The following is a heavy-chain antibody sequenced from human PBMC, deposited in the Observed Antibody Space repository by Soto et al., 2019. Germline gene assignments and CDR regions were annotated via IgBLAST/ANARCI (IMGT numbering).Heavy chain of an antibody. V-gene: IGHV3-15*07. CDR1: GLTFSNAW. Sequence: PGGSLRLSCAASGLTFSNAWINWVRQAPGKGLEWVGRIKSKADGGTTDYAALVKGRFTISRDDSKKMEYLQMNSLRTEDTAVYYCTTDVVPAAITSYYYYYYYMDVWGKGTTVTVSS. CDR3: TTDVVPAAITSYYYYYYYMDV. J-gene: IGHJ6*03. D-gene: IGHD2-2*01. CDR2: IKSKADGGTT.